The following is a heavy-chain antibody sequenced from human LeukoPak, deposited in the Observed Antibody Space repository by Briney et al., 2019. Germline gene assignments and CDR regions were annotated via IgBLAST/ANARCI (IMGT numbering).Heavy chain of an antibody. CDR1: GFTFSSYS. CDR2: ISGSGGST. J-gene: IGHJ4*02. V-gene: IGHV3-23*01. Sequence: GGSLRLSCAASGFTFSSYSMSWVRQAPGKGLEWVSAISGSGGSTYYAYSVKVRFTISRDNSKNTLYLQINSLRAEDKAVYYCAMVRGVPKNWGQGGLVTVSS. D-gene: IGHD3-10*01. CDR3: AMVRGVPKN.